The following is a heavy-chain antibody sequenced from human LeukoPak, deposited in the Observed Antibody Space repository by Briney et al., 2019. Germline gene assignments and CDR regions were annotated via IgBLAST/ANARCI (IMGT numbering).Heavy chain of an antibody. CDR2: ISYDGSNK. J-gene: IGHJ4*02. CDR1: GFTFDDYG. V-gene: IGHV3-30*18. Sequence: GGSLRLSCAASGFTFDDYGMSWVRQAPGKGLEWVAVISYDGSNKYYADSVKGRFTISRDNSKNTLYLQMNSLRAEDTAVYYCAKEYSSGWYVGYFDYWGQGTLVTVSS. CDR3: AKEYSSGWYVGYFDY. D-gene: IGHD6-19*01.